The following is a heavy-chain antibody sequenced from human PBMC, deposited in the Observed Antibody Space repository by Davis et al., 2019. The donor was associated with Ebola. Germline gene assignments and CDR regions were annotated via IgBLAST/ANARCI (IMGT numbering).Heavy chain of an antibody. CDR1: GGSISSYY. J-gene: IGHJ6*02. Sequence: PSETLSLTCTVSGGSISSYYWSWIRQPPGKGLEWIGYIYYSGSTNYNPSLKSRVTISVDTSKNQFSLKLSSVTAADTAVYYCARNAGNTMAQGRAYGMDVWGQGTTVTVSS. V-gene: IGHV4-59*01. CDR3: ARNAGNTMAQGRAYGMDV. D-gene: IGHD3-10*01. CDR2: IYYSGST.